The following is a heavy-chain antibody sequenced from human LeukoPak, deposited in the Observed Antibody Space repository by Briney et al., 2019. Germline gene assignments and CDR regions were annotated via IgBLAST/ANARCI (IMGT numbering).Heavy chain of an antibody. V-gene: IGHV3-48*03. D-gene: IGHD3-10*01. CDR2: ISSSGSTI. J-gene: IGHJ4*02. CDR1: GFTFSSYE. CDR3: ARPVRGVILGYFDY. Sequence: GGSLRLSCAASGFTFSSYEMNWVRQAPGNGLEWVSYISSSGSTIYYADSVKGRFTICRDNAKNSLYLQMNSLRAEDTAVYYCARPVRGVILGYFDYWGQGTLVTVSS.